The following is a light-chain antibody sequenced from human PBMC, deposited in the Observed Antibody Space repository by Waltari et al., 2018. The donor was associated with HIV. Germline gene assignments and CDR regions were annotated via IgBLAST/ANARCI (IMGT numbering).Light chain of an antibody. Sequence: DIVMSQSPDSLAVSLGDRATINCKSSQSVLYNSNNKNYLAWYQQKPGQPPHLLIYWASNRECGVHGRFSGSGSGTDFTLTISSLQAEDVAVYYCQQYFTTPWTFGQGTKLEIK. V-gene: IGKV4-1*01. CDR1: QSVLYNSNNKNY. CDR2: WAS. J-gene: IGKJ2*02. CDR3: QQYFTTPWT.